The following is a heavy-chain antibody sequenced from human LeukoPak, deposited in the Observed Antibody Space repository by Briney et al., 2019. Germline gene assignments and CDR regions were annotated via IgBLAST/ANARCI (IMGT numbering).Heavy chain of an antibody. Sequence: SETLSLTCTVSGGSISPYYWSWIRQSPGKGLEWIGYIYHSGKTYYNPSLKSRITISVDTSKNQFSLKLSSVTAADTAVYYCARTGGHYYYYYMDVWGKGTTVTVSS. J-gene: IGHJ6*03. D-gene: IGHD1-26*01. CDR2: IYHSGKT. CDR3: ARTGGHYYYYYMDV. CDR1: GGSISPYY. V-gene: IGHV4-59*01.